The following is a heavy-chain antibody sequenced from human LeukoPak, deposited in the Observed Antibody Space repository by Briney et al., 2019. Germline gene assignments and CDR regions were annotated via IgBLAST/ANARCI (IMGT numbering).Heavy chain of an antibody. D-gene: IGHD5-18*01. CDR1: GGTFSSYA. CDR2: IIPIFGTA. J-gene: IGHJ3*02. Sequence: SVKVSCKASGGTFSSYAISWVRQAPGQGLEWMGGIIPIFGTANYAQKFQGRVTITADKSTSTAYMELSSLRSEDTAVYYCASTIGYSYGDAFDIWGQGTMVTVSS. V-gene: IGHV1-69*06. CDR3: ASTIGYSYGDAFDI.